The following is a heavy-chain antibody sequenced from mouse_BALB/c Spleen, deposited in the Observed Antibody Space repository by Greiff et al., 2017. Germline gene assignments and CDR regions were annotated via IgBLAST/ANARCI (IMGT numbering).Heavy chain of an antibody. J-gene: IGHJ4*01. Sequence: VQLQQPGPELVKPGASVKMSCKASGYTFTSYVMHWVKQKPGQGLEWIGYINPYNDGTKYNEKFKGKATLTSDKSSSTAYMELSSLTSEDSAVYYCAKSYGSSYVYYAMDYWGQGTSVTVSS. D-gene: IGHD1-1*01. CDR1: GYTFTSYV. V-gene: IGHV1-14*01. CDR2: INPYNDGT. CDR3: AKSYGSSYVYYAMDY.